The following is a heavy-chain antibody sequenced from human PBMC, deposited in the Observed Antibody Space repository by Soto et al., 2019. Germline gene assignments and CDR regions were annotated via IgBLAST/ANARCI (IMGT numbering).Heavy chain of an antibody. CDR1: GGSISSSGDF. CDR3: ARQGDAFDI. V-gene: IGHV4-39*01. J-gene: IGHJ3*02. Sequence: PSETLSLTCTVSGGSISSSGDFWGWIRQPQGKGLEWIGSIYFTGSTYYNPSLKSRLTIFVDTSKNLFSLNVTSVTAADTAVYYCARQGDAFDIWGQGTMVTVSS. CDR2: IYFTGST.